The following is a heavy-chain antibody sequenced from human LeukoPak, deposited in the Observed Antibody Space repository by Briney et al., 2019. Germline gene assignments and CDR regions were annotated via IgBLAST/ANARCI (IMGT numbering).Heavy chain of an antibody. J-gene: IGHJ3*02. Sequence: SVKVSCKASGGTFSSYAISWVRQAPGQGLEWMGGIIPIFGTANYAQKFQGRVTITADESTSTAYMELSSLRSEDTAVYYCASPLLRFLEWYAFDIWGQGTMVTVSS. CDR2: IIPIFGTA. V-gene: IGHV1-69*13. D-gene: IGHD3-3*01. CDR1: GGTFSSYA. CDR3: ASPLLRFLEWYAFDI.